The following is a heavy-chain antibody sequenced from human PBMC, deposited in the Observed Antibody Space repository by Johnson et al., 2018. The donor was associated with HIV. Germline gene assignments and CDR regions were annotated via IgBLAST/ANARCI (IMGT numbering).Heavy chain of an antibody. D-gene: IGHD3-3*01. CDR1: GFTFSSYA. CDR3: ARQAPGVTIFGVGGAFDI. CDR2: ISYDGSNK. J-gene: IGHJ3*02. Sequence: QVQLVESGGGLVKPGRSLRLSCAASGFTFSSYAMHWVRQAPGKGLEWVAVISYDGSNKYYADSVQGRFTISRDNSKNTLYLQMNSLRAEDTAVYYCARQAPGVTIFGVGGAFDIWGQGTMVTVSS. V-gene: IGHV3-30*14.